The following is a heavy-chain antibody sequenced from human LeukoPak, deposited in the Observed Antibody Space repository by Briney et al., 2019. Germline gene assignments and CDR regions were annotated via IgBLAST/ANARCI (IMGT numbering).Heavy chain of an antibody. V-gene: IGHV4-59*01. D-gene: IGHD5-12*01. Sequence: PSETLSLTCTVSRGSISNSYWSWIRQPPGKGLEWIGYIYSSGSTNYNPSLKSRVTISVDTSKNQFSLKLSSVTAADTAVYYCARAFGGRLGWFDPWGQGTLVTVSS. J-gene: IGHJ5*02. CDR2: IYSSGST. CDR3: ARAFGGRLGWFDP. CDR1: RGSISNSY.